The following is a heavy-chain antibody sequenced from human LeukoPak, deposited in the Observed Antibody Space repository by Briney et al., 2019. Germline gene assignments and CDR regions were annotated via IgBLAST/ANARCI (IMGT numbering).Heavy chain of an antibody. J-gene: IGHJ4*02. CDR2: IKSKTDGGTT. Sequence: GGSLRLSCAASGFTFSNAWMSWVRQAPGKGLEWVGRIKSKTDGGTTDYAAPVKGRFTISRDDSKNTLYLQMNSLKTEDTAVYYCTTGPGYSGYGYYFDYWGQGTLVTVSS. D-gene: IGHD5-12*01. CDR3: TTGPGYSGYGYYFDY. CDR1: GFTFSNAW. V-gene: IGHV3-15*01.